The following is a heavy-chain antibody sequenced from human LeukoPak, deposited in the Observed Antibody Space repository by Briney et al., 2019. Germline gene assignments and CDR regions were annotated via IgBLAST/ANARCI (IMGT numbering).Heavy chain of an antibody. CDR3: ASAKALSYYGMDV. Sequence: SETLSLTCTVSGGSISSYYWSWIRQPPGKGLEWVGDIYYSGSTNYNPSLKSRVTISVDTSKNQFSLKLSSVTAADTAVYYCASAKALSYYGMDVWGQGTTVTVSS. V-gene: IGHV4-59*01. CDR2: IYYSGST. J-gene: IGHJ6*02. CDR1: GGSISSYY.